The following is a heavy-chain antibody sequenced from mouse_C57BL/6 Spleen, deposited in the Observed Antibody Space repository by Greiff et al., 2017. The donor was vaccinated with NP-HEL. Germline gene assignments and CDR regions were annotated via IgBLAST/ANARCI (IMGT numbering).Heavy chain of an antibody. CDR2: IDPNSGGT. V-gene: IGHV1-72*01. J-gene: IGHJ1*03. D-gene: IGHD2-1*01. CDR1: GYTFTSYW. CDR3: AREGYYGNYVGYFDV. Sequence: QVHVKQPGAELVKPGASVKLSCKASGYTFTSYWMHWVKQRPGRGLEWIGRIDPNSGGTKYNEKFKSKATLTVDKPSSTAYMQLSSLTSEDSAVYYCAREGYYGNYVGYFDVWGTGTTVTVSS.